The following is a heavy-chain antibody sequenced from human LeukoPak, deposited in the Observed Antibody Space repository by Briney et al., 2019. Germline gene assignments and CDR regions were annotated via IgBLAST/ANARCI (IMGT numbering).Heavy chain of an antibody. CDR2: INTSGST. Sequence: PSETLSLTCTVSGGSISSYFWKWIRQPAGKGLEWIGRINTSGSTNYSPSLKSRITMSVDTSKNQFSLKLSSVTAADTAVYYCVRYRQESSGQFDSWGQGTLVTVSS. D-gene: IGHD3-22*01. J-gene: IGHJ4*02. CDR3: VRYRQESSGQFDS. V-gene: IGHV4-4*07. CDR1: GGSISSYF.